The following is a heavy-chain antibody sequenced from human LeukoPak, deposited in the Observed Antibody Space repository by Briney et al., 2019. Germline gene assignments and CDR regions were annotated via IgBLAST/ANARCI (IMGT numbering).Heavy chain of an antibody. D-gene: IGHD3-22*01. CDR1: GGSFSGYY. J-gene: IGHJ4*02. CDR2: INHSGST. Sequence: LETLSLTCAVYGGSFSGYYWSWIRQPPGKGLEWIGEINHSGSTNYNPSLKSRVTISVDTSKNQFSLKLSSVTAADTAVYYCARGSTFYYYDSSGYYHPNYYFDYWGQGTLVTVSS. CDR3: ARGSTFYYYDSSGYYHPNYYFDY. V-gene: IGHV4-34*01.